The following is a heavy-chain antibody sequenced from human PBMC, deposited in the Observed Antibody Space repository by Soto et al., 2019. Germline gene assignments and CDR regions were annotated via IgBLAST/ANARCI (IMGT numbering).Heavy chain of an antibody. Sequence: QVQLVQSGAEVKKPGSSVKVSCKASGGTFSSYAISWVRQAPGQGLEWMGGIIPIFGTANYAQKFQGKVRITADEPTSKAYMELSSLRSEDTAVYYCASVRDGYKHVAFDYWGQGTLVTVSS. V-gene: IGHV1-69*01. J-gene: IGHJ4*02. D-gene: IGHD5-12*01. CDR2: IIPIFGTA. CDR3: ASVRDGYKHVAFDY. CDR1: GGTFSSYA.